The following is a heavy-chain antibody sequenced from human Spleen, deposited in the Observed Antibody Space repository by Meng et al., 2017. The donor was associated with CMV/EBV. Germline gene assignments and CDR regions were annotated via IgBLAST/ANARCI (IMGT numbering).Heavy chain of an antibody. V-gene: IGHV3-74*01. D-gene: IGHD2-2*01. CDR1: SYW. J-gene: IGHJ3*02. CDR3: GRGSVYIVVVPAAPQGGAFDI. Sequence: SYWMHWVRQAPGKGLVWVSRINSDGSSTSYADSVKGRFTISRDNAKKTLYLQMNSLRAEDTAVYYCGRGSVYIVVVPAAPQGGAFDIWGQGTMVTVSS. CDR2: INSDGSST.